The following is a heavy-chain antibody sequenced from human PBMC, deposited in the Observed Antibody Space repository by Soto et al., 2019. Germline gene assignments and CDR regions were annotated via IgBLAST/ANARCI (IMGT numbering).Heavy chain of an antibody. CDR3: ARHSLALRKKNWFDP. CDR1: GDYIISRDFY. J-gene: IGHJ5*02. Sequence: TLSLTWIVSGDYIISRDFYWGWVRQPPGKGLEWIGSIFYLGSSYYNPSLKSRVTMCVDKSKNQFSLTLRSVTAADTALYFFARHSLALRKKNWFDPCRPGIMVT. V-gene: IGHV4-39*01. D-gene: IGHD3-3*02. CDR2: IFYLGSS.